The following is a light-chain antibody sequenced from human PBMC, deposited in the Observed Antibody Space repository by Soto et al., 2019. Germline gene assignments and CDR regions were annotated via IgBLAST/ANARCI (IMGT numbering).Light chain of an antibody. CDR3: SSYAGTYIV. J-gene: IGLJ1*01. V-gene: IGLV2-8*01. CDR2: DVS. CDR1: SSDVGGYDY. Sequence: QSVLTQPPSASGSPGQSVAISCTGTSSDVGGYDYVSWYQQHPGKAPKLMIYDVSKRPSGVPDRFSGSKSGNTASLTVSGLKAEEEPDYYCSSYAGTYIVLGTGTKVTVL.